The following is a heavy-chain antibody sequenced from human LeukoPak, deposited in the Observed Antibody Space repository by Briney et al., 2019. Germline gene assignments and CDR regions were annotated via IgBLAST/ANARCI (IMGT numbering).Heavy chain of an antibody. V-gene: IGHV4-59*12. D-gene: IGHD3-10*01. Sequence: SETLSLTCTVSDGSISIYYWSWIRQPPGKGLEWIGEVYHRGNTNYNPSLKSRVTVSVDKSKNQFSLKLNSVTAADTAVYYCARVPRGAGALDYWGQGTLVTVSS. J-gene: IGHJ4*02. CDR2: VYHRGNT. CDR3: ARVPRGAGALDY. CDR1: DGSISIYY.